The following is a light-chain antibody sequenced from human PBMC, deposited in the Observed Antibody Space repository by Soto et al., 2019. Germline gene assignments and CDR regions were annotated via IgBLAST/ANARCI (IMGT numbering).Light chain of an antibody. CDR3: KQYGRSPLT. V-gene: IGKV3-20*01. Sequence: DIVLTQSPGTLSLSPGERATLSCRASQSVSSSYLAWYQQKPGQAPRLLIYGASSRATGIQDRFSGSESGTDFTLTISRLEPEDFAVYYCKQYGRSPLTFGGGTKVDIK. J-gene: IGKJ4*01. CDR2: GAS. CDR1: QSVSSSY.